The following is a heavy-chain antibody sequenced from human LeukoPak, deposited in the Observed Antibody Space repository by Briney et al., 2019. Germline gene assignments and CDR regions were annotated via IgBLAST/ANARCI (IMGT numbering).Heavy chain of an antibody. CDR3: AKALLSGWSAFDY. J-gene: IGHJ4*02. CDR1: GFTFDDYA. D-gene: IGHD6-19*01. V-gene: IGHV3-9*01. Sequence: GGSLRLSCAASGFTFDDYAMHWVRQAPGKGLEWVSGISWNSGSIGYADSVKGRFTISRDNAKNSLYLQMNSLRAEDTALYYCAKALLSGWSAFDYWGQGTLVTVSS. CDR2: ISWNSGSI.